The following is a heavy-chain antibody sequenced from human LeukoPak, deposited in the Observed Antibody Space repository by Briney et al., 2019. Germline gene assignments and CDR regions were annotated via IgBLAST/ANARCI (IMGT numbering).Heavy chain of an antibody. J-gene: IGHJ4*02. CDR2: ISADNGNT. CDR1: GYTFTSYG. V-gene: IGHV1-18*01. CDR3: ARGYYYDSSGYYYPYYFDY. D-gene: IGHD3-22*01. Sequence: GASVKVSCKASGYTFTSYGISWVRQAPGQGLEWMGWISADNGNTNYAQKLQGRVTMTTDTSTSTAYMELRSLRSDDTAVYYCARGYYYDSSGYYYPYYFDYWGQGTLVTVSS.